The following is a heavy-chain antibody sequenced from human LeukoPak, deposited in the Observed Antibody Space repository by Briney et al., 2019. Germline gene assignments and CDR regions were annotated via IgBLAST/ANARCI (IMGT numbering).Heavy chain of an antibody. CDR2: MNPNSGNT. V-gene: IGHV1-8*01. J-gene: IGHJ4*02. Sequence: GASVKVSCKASGYTFTSYDINWLRQATGQGLEWMGWMNPNSGNTGYAQKFQGRVTMTRNTSISTAYMELSSLRSEDTAVYYCERGARHKLFVLMVYASDHWGQRTLVTVSS. CDR1: GYTFTSYD. D-gene: IGHD2-8*01. CDR3: ERGARHKLFVLMVYASDH.